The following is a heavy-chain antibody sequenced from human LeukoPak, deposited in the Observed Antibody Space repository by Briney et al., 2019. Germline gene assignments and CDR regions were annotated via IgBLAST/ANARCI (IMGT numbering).Heavy chain of an antibody. CDR2: IYYSGST. J-gene: IGHJ3*02. CDR3: AREYNYYDSSGWDAFEI. CDR1: GGSISSGSYY. D-gene: IGHD3-22*01. Sequence: SETLSLTCTVSGGSISSGSYYWNWIRQPPGKGLEWIGYIYYSGSTNYNPSLTGRVTISVDTSKNQFSLKLSSVTAADTVVYYCAREYNYYDSSGWDAFEIWGQGTMVTVSS. V-gene: IGHV4-61*01.